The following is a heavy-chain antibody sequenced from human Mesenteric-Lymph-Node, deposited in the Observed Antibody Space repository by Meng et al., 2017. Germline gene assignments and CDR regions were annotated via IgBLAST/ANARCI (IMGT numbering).Heavy chain of an antibody. V-gene: IGHV3-21*05. CDR1: GFTFSSYA. Sequence: GGSLRLSCAASGFTFSSYAMSWVRQAPGKGLEWVSYISSSSSYIYYADSVKGRFTISRDNSKNTLYLQMNSLRAEDTAVYYCARVYCSGGSCPRRGAFDIWGQGTMVTVSS. D-gene: IGHD2-15*01. J-gene: IGHJ3*02. CDR2: ISSSSSYI. CDR3: ARVYCSGGSCPRRGAFDI.